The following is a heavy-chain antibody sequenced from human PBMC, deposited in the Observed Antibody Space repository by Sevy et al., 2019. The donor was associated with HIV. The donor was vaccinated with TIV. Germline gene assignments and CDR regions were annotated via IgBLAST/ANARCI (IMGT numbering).Heavy chain of an antibody. Sequence: GSLRLSCAASGFTFSSYAMHWVRQAPGKGLEWVAVISYDGSNKYYADSVKGRFTISRDNSKNTLYLQMNSLRAEDTAVYYCAREGGVPAAKRRYYYYGMDVWGQGTTVTVSS. V-gene: IGHV3-30-3*01. J-gene: IGHJ6*02. CDR1: GFTFSSYA. D-gene: IGHD2-2*01. CDR2: ISYDGSNK. CDR3: AREGGVPAAKRRYYYYGMDV.